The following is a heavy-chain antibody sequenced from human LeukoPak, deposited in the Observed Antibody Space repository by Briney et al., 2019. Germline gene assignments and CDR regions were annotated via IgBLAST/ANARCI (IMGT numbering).Heavy chain of an antibody. CDR3: ARDQDPEDLVGATPFDY. V-gene: IGHV1-18*01. Sequence: ASVKVPCKASGYTFTGYGISWVRQAPGQGLEWMGWISAYNGNTNYAQKLQGRVTMTTDTSTSTAYMELRSLRSDDTAVYYCARDQDPEDLVGATPFDYWGQGTLVTVSS. J-gene: IGHJ4*02. D-gene: IGHD1-26*01. CDR2: ISAYNGNT. CDR1: GYTFTGYG.